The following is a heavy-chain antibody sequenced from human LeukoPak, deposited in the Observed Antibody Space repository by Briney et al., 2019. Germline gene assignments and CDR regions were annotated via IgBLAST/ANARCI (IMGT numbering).Heavy chain of an antibody. J-gene: IGHJ4*02. CDR1: GGSISSYH. D-gene: IGHD5-18*01. Sequence: SETLSLTCTFSGGSISSYHWNWIRQTPGKGLEWIGYMYYTGVSNYNPSLKSRVAITVDSSKNQFSLKVTSVTAADTAIYYCTTIKRGDIFGYFDFWGQGALVTVSS. CDR2: MYYTGVS. CDR3: TTIKRGDIFGYFDF. V-gene: IGHV4-59*01.